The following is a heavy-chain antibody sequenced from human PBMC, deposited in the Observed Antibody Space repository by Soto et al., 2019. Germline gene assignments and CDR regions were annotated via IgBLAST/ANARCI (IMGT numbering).Heavy chain of an antibody. Sequence: PGESLKISCKGSGYSFTSYWISWVRQMPGKGLEWMGRIDPSDSYTNYSPSFQGHVTISADKSISTAYLQWSSLKASDTAMYYCARHKRYYYDSSGYNHYGMDVWGQGTTVTVSS. CDR2: IDPSDSYT. D-gene: IGHD3-22*01. CDR1: GYSFTSYW. CDR3: ARHKRYYYDSSGYNHYGMDV. V-gene: IGHV5-10-1*01. J-gene: IGHJ6*02.